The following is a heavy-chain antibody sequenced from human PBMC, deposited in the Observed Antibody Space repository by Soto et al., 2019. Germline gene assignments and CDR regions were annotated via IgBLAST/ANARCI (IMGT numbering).Heavy chain of an antibody. Sequence: GGSLRLSCAASGFTFSSYSMNWVRQAPGKGLEWVSSISSSSSYIYYADSVKGRFTISRDNAKNSLYLQMNSLRAEDTAVYYCARGNVLRFLEWFPTYGMDVWGRGTTVTVSS. CDR2: ISSSSSYI. V-gene: IGHV3-21*01. D-gene: IGHD3-3*01. J-gene: IGHJ6*02. CDR3: ARGNVLRFLEWFPTYGMDV. CDR1: GFTFSSYS.